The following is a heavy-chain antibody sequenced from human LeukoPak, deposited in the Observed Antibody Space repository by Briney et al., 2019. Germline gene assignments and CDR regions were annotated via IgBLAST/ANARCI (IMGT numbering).Heavy chain of an antibody. CDR2: ISGSGGST. V-gene: IGHV3-23*01. J-gene: IGHJ4*02. CDR3: AKDSRFLEWLLSY. Sequence: GGSLRLSCAAPGFTFSSYAMSWVRQAPGKGLEWVSAISGSGGSTYYADSVKGRFTISRDNSKNTLYLQMNSLRAEDTAVYYCAKDSRFLEWLLSYWGQGTLVTVSS. D-gene: IGHD3-3*01. CDR1: GFTFSSYA.